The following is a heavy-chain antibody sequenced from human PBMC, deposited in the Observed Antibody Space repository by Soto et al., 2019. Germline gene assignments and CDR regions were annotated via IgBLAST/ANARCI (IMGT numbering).Heavy chain of an antibody. CDR1: GFTFSSCA. V-gene: IGHV3-23*01. Sequence: GGSLRLSCAASGFTFSSCAMSWVRQAPGKGLEWVSTISGSGSGDSTYYANSVKGRFTVSRDNSNNTLYLQMDSLRSEDTAVYYCARGYDFWSGYRQDYWGQGTLVTVSS. CDR2: ISGSGSGDST. J-gene: IGHJ4*02. D-gene: IGHD3-3*01. CDR3: ARGYDFWSGYRQDY.